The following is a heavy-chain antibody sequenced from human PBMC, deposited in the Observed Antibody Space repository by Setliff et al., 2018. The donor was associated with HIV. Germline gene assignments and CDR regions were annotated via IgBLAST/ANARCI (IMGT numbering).Heavy chain of an antibody. CDR2: ISGSGGDT. Sequence: PGGSLRLSCASSGFTFSSYAMTWVRQAPGKGLECVAVISGSGGDTYYADSVKGRFTISRDNSKNTLYLQMNSLRAEDTAVYYCAKPVGVWGSYRYSYFDYWGQGTLVTVSS. CDR3: AKPVGVWGSYRYSYFDY. J-gene: IGHJ4*02. V-gene: IGHV3-23*01. CDR1: GFTFSSYA. D-gene: IGHD3-16*02.